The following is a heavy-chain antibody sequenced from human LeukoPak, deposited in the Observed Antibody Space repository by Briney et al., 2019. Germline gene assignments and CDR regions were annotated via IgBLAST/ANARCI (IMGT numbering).Heavy chain of an antibody. Sequence: GGSLRLSGAASGFTFSHYSMEWVRQAPGKGLEWISYISSTSSTIYYADSVKGRFTTSRDNAKNSLYLQMNSLRAEDTAVYYCARGCGLHLSPASSYYDSRCRYFDDWGQGTLVTVSS. J-gene: IGHJ4*02. CDR2: ISSTSSTI. CDR1: GFTFSHYS. CDR3: ARGCGLHLSPASSYYDSRCRYFDD. V-gene: IGHV3-48*04. D-gene: IGHD3-22*01.